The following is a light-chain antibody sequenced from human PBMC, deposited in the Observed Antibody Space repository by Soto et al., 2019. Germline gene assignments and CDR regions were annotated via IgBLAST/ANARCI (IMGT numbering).Light chain of an antibody. Sequence: QSALTQPPSASGSPGQSVTISCTGTSSDVGGYNSVSWYQHHPGKAPKLMIYEVSKRPSGVPDRFPGSKSANTASLTVSGLLAEDEADYYCSSYAGSNNYVFGTGTKVTVL. CDR1: SSDVGGYNS. CDR2: EVS. J-gene: IGLJ1*01. CDR3: SSYAGSNNYV. V-gene: IGLV2-8*01.